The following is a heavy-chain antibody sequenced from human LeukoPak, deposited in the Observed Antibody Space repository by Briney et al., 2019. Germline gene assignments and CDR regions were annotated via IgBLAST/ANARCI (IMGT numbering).Heavy chain of an antibody. CDR2: INPNSGGT. J-gene: IGHJ6*03. V-gene: IGHV1-2*02. D-gene: IGHD5-18*01. CDR1: EYTFTGYY. CDR3: ARSGYSYGYDYYYMDV. Sequence: ASVKVSCKASEYTFTGYYMHWVRQAPGQGLEWMGWINPNSGGTNYAQKFQGRVTMTRDTSISTAYMELSRLRSDDTAVYYCARSGYSYGYDYYYMDVWGKGTTVTVSS.